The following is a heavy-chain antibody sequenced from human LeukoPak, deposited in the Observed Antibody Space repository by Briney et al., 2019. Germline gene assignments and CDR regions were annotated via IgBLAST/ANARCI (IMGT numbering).Heavy chain of an antibody. J-gene: IGHJ4*02. CDR1: GYTFTGYY. D-gene: IGHD3-10*01. CDR2: INPNSGGT. Sequence: ASVKVSCKASGYTFTGYYMHWVRQAPGQGLEWMGWINPNSGGTNYAQKFQGRVTMTRDTSISTAYMELSRLRSDDTAVYYCARGTVVVRGVTIERWGQGTLVTVSS. V-gene: IGHV1-2*02. CDR3: ARGTVVVRGVTIER.